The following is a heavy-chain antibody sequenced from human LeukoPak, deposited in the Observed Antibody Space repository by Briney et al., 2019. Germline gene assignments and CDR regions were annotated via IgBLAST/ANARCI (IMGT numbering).Heavy chain of an antibody. V-gene: IGHV3-53*01. J-gene: IGHJ4*02. CDR1: GFTVSSNY. D-gene: IGHD6-25*01. CDR3: ARAPQSASNAFFDY. CDR2: IYSAGST. Sequence: GGSLRLSCAASGFTVSSNYMSWVRQAPGKGLEWVSVIYSAGSTHYADSVKGRFTISRDNSKNTLYLQMNSLRAEDTAMYYCARAPQSASNAFFDYWGQGTLVTVSS.